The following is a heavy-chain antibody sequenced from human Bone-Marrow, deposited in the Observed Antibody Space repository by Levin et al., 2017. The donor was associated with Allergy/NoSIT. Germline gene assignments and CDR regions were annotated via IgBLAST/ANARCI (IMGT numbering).Heavy chain of an antibody. J-gene: IGHJ4*02. CDR1: TSTFNSSA. V-gene: IGHV3-21*01. Sequence: GGSLRLSCSSTSTFNSSAMNWVRQAPGKGLEWVASISSAGNYKFYADSLKGRFTISRDNAKNSLFLQMDSLTVEDTGIYYCAGGWSTGYWGQGTLVTVSS. CDR3: AGGWSTGY. CDR2: ISSAGNYK. D-gene: IGHD3-9*01.